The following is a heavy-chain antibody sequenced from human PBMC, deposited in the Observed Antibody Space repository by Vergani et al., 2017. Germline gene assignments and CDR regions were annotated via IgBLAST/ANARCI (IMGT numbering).Heavy chain of an antibody. V-gene: IGHV3-30*04. D-gene: IGHD5-12*01. J-gene: IGHJ4*02. CDR3: TKGSRGYTGYFFDY. Sequence: QVNLVGSGGGVVQPGRSLRLSCATYGFIFQNYTMHWVRQAPGKGRVWVALISNDGRHTYYADSVRGRFSISIDSSKNTLYLQMNSLRAYDTAVYYCTKGSRGYTGYFFDYWGQGTLATVSS. CDR2: ISNDGRHT. CDR1: GFIFQNYT.